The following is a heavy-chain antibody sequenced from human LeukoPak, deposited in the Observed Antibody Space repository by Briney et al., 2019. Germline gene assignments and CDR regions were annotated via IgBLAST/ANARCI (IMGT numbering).Heavy chain of an antibody. J-gene: IGHJ5*02. CDR2: LDYDGNT. CDR3: ARDSGATPNQINWFDP. Sequence: SSETLSLTCTVSGGSINTYYWAWIRQPPGKGLEWIGYLDYDGNTNYNPSLKGRVTISVDTSKTQLSLKLASVTAEDTAVYYCARDSGATPNQINWFDPWGQGTLVTVSS. CDR1: GGSINTYY. D-gene: IGHD1-26*01. V-gene: IGHV4-59*01.